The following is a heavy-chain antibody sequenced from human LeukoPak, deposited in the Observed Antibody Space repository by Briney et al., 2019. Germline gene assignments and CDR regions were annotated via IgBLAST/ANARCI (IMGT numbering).Heavy chain of an antibody. CDR3: AKDRIVVVPAAIGDY. D-gene: IGHD2-2*02. J-gene: IGHJ4*02. V-gene: IGHV3-30*02. CDR2: IRYDGNNK. Sequence: GGSLRLSCAASGFTFSSYGIHWVRQAPGKGLEWVAFIRYDGNNKYYADSVKGRFTISRDNSKNTLYLQMNSLRAEDTAVYYCAKDRIVVVPAAIGDYWGQGALVTVSS. CDR1: GFTFSSYG.